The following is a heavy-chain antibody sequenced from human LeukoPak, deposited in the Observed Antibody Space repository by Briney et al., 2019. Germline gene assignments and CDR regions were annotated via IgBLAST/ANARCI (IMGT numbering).Heavy chain of an antibody. J-gene: IGHJ4*02. CDR2: IKSKTDGGTT. D-gene: IGHD5-24*01. Sequence: PGGSLRLSCAASGFTFSNAWMSWVRQAPGKGLEWVGRIKSKTDGGTTDYAAPVKGRFTISRDDSKNTLYLQMNSLKTEDTAVYYCARLYLPATRFDYWGQGTLVTVSS. CDR1: GFTFSNAW. V-gene: IGHV3-15*01. CDR3: ARLYLPATRFDY.